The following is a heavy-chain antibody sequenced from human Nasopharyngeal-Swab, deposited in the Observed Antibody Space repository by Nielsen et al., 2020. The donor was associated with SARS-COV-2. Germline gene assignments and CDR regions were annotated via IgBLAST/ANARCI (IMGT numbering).Heavy chain of an antibody. CDR3: ARWRTVTTIFYYGMDV. J-gene: IGHJ6*02. Sequence: SETLSLTCTVSGGSISSGGYYWSWIRQPPGKGLEWIGEINHSGSTNYNPSLKSRVTISVDTSKNQFSLKLSSVTAADTAVYYCARWRTVTTIFYYGMDVWGQGTTVTVSS. D-gene: IGHD4-11*01. CDR2: INHSGST. V-gene: IGHV4-39*07. CDR1: GGSISSGGYY.